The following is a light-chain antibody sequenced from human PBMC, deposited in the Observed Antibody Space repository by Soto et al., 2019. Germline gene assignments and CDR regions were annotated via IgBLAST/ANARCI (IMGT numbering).Light chain of an antibody. CDR1: QSVSSSY. V-gene: IGKV3-20*01. CDR2: GAS. Sequence: EIVLTQSPGTLSLSPGERATLSCRASQSVSSSYLAWYQQKPGQAPRLLIYGASSRATGIPDRFSGSGSGTDFTLTISRLEPEDFAVYYCQQYGSSRWTFSQGTKVEI. CDR3: QQYGSSRWT. J-gene: IGKJ1*01.